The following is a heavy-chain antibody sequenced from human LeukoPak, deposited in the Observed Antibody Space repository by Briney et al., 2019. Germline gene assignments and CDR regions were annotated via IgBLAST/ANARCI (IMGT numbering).Heavy chain of an antibody. CDR2: ISGSGGST. V-gene: IGHV3-23*01. CDR1: GFTFSSYA. D-gene: IGHD5-18*01. J-gene: IGHJ3*02. CDR3: AKDSADTAMFRGAFDI. Sequence: QSGGSLRLSCAASGFTFSSYAMSWVRQAPGKGMEWVSAISGSGGSTYYADSVKGRFTISRDNSKNTLYLQMNSLRAEDTAVYYCAKDSADTAMFRGAFDIWGQGTMVTVSS.